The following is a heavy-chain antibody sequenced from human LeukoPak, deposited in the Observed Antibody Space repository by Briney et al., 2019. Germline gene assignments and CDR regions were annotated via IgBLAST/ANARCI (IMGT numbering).Heavy chain of an antibody. CDR2: ISVDDQGST. CDR3: ARCLLYLWNRNFYYYMDV. Sequence: GGSLRLSCAASGFTFSNNAMSWVRQAPGKGLEWVSTISVDDQGSTYYTDSVKGRFTISRDTSQNTLSLQMNSLRGEDTAVYYCARCLLYLWNRNFYYYMDVWGKGTTVTVSS. J-gene: IGHJ6*03. CDR1: GFTFSNNA. V-gene: IGHV3-23*01. D-gene: IGHD2-8*01.